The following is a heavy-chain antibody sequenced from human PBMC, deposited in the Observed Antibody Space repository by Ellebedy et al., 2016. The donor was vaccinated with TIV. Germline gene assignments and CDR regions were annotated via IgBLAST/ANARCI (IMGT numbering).Heavy chain of an antibody. CDR2: ISSSSSAI. CDR1: GFTFSSYI. CDR3: VRDGEGFDY. Sequence: GESLKISXAASGFTFSSYIMEWVRQAPGKGLEWISYISSSSSAIYYADSVKGRFTISRDNAKNSVYLQMSSLRAEDTAVYYCVRDGEGFDYWGQGALVTVSS. J-gene: IGHJ4*02. V-gene: IGHV3-48*04.